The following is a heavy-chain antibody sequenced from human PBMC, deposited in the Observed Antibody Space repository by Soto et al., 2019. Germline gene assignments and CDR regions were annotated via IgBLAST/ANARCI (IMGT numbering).Heavy chain of an antibody. J-gene: IGHJ5*02. CDR3: ARDGSSSGYGWFDP. Sequence: QVQLQQWGAGLLKPSETLSLTCAVYGGSFSGYYWSWIRQPPGKGLEWIGEINHSGSTNYNPSLKRRVTISVDTSKNQFSLKLSSVTAADTAVYYCARDGSSSGYGWFDPWGQGTLVTVSS. CDR2: INHSGST. CDR1: GGSFSGYY. D-gene: IGHD6-6*01. V-gene: IGHV4-34*01.